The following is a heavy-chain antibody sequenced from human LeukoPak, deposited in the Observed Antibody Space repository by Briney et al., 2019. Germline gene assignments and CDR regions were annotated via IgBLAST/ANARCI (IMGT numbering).Heavy chain of an antibody. CDR2: NYPCFSDT. CDR3: ARVGSYYDSSGYYGHYYFDY. Sequence: GEALQISSKGSGNNFTSYWMGWVRQVPGKSLECMGHNYPCFSDTRYSPSFQGQVTISADKSISTAYLQWSSLKASDTAMYYCARVGSYYDSSGYYGHYYFDYWGQGTLVTVSS. CDR1: GNNFTSYW. J-gene: IGHJ4*02. D-gene: IGHD3-22*01. V-gene: IGHV5-51*01.